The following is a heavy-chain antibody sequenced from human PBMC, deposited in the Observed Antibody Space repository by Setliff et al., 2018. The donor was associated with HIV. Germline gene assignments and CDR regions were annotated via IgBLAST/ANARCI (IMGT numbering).Heavy chain of an antibody. J-gene: IGHJ3*02. CDR2: IIPMYGVT. Sequence: SVKVSCKASGGTFSSYVISWVRQAPGQGPEWMGGIIPMYGVTNYAQKFQGRVTITTDKSTSTAYMELSSLRSEDTAVYYCARGWEYSGAFDIWGQGTMVTVSS. CDR3: ARGWEYSGAFDI. D-gene: IGHD1-26*01. V-gene: IGHV1-69*10. CDR1: GGTFSSYV.